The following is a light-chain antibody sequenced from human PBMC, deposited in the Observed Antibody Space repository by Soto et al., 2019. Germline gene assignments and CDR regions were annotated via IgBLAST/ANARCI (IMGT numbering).Light chain of an antibody. V-gene: IGKV1D-12*01. CDR1: QDIAGY. CDR2: AAS. Sequence: DIQGAQFTSSVSASVGDRVTIPCRASQDIAGYLAWYQHKPGRAPELLIHAASRLQSGVPSRFSGSGSGTDFTLTINSLQPEDFATYYCQQACSFPITFGQGTRLEIK. CDR3: QQACSFPIT. J-gene: IGKJ5*01.